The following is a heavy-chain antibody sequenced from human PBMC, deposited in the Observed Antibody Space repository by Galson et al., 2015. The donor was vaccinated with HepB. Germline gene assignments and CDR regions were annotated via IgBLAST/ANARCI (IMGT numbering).Heavy chain of an antibody. D-gene: IGHD2/OR15-2a*01. CDR3: ARGIANDPVFDY. CDR2: ISSNGGST. V-gene: IGHV3-64*01. CDR1: GFTFSSYA. J-gene: IGHJ4*02. Sequence: SLRLSCAASGFTFSSYAMHWVRQAPGKGLEYVSAISSNGGSTYYANSVKGRFTISRDNSKNTLYLQMGSLRAEDMAVYYCARGIANDPVFDYWGQGTLVTVSS.